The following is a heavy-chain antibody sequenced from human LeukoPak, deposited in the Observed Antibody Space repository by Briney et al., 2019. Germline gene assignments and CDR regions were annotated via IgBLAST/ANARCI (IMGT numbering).Heavy chain of an antibody. D-gene: IGHD2-2*01. Sequence: GGSLRLSCAASGFTLSDYHMNWVRQAPGKGLEWVAVISYDGSNKYYADSVKGRFTISRDNSKNTLYLQMNSLRAEDTAVYYCASSTGAAFDIWGQGTMVTVSS. CDR2: ISYDGSNK. CDR1: GFTLSDYH. J-gene: IGHJ3*02. CDR3: ASSTGAAFDI. V-gene: IGHV3-30*03.